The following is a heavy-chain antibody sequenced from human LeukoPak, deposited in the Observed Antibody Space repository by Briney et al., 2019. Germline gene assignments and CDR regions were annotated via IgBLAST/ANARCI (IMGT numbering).Heavy chain of an antibody. D-gene: IGHD6-19*01. Sequence: GGSLRLSCAASGFTFSSYGMSWVRQAPGKGLEWVSAISGSGGSTYYADSVKGRFTISRDNSKNTLYLQMNSLRAEDTAVYYCAKGGQWLVRRYFDYWGQGTLVTVSS. CDR2: ISGSGGST. J-gene: IGHJ4*02. CDR1: GFTFSSYG. CDR3: AKGGQWLVRRYFDY. V-gene: IGHV3-23*01.